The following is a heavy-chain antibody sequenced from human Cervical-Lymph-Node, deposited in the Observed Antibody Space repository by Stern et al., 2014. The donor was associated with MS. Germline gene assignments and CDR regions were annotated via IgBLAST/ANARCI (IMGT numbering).Heavy chain of an antibody. V-gene: IGHV1-69*01. CDR3: ARAAYSTSSYNY. CDR1: GGTFNTNV. CDR2: IIPIFGTE. J-gene: IGHJ4*02. D-gene: IGHD6-6*01. Sequence: VQLVESGAEVKKPGSSVKVSCKASGGTFNTNVISWVRQAPGQGLAWMGGIIPIFGTELHAKKFQGNTTITANESTPAVLRETGSLGSEDTAVYSCARAAYSTSSYNYWGQGTLVIVSS.